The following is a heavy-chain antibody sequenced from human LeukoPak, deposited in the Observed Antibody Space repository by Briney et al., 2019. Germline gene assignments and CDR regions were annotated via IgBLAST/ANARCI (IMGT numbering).Heavy chain of an antibody. CDR1: GYTFTGYY. D-gene: IGHD6-13*01. V-gene: IGHV1-2*02. J-gene: IGHJ4*02. Sequence: ASVKVSCKASGYTFTGYYMHWVRQAPGQGLEWRGWINPNSGGTNYAQKFQGRVTMTRDTSISTAYMELSRLRSDDTAVYYCARDQQLVHRADYWGQGTLVTVSS. CDR3: ARDQQLVHRADY. CDR2: INPNSGGT.